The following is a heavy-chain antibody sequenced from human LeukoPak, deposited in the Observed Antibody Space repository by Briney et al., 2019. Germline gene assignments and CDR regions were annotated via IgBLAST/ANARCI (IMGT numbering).Heavy chain of an antibody. CDR1: GYTFTSYY. D-gene: IGHD5-18*01. CDR3: ARLDTTMAPAV. CDR2: INPSGGST. V-gene: IGHV1-46*01. J-gene: IGHJ4*02. Sequence: ASVKVSCKASGYTFTSYYMHWVRQAPGQGLEWMGIINPSGGSTSYAQKFQGRVTMTTDTSTSTAYMELRSLRSDDTAVYYCARLDTTMAPAVWGQGTLVTVSS.